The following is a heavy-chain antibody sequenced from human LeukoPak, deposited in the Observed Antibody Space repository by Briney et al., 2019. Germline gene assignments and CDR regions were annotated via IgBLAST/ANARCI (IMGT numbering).Heavy chain of an antibody. CDR2: MNPNSGNT. J-gene: IGHJ6*03. V-gene: IGHV1-8*01. Sequence: ASVKVSCKASGYTFTSYDINWVRQATGQGLEWMGWMNPNSGNTGYAQKFQGRVTMTRNTSISTAYMELSSLRSEDTAVYYCARAMGGYFDWLRGLNYYYYYMDVWGKGTTVTVSS. D-gene: IGHD3-9*01. CDR1: GYTFTSYD. CDR3: ARAMGGYFDWLRGLNYYYYYMDV.